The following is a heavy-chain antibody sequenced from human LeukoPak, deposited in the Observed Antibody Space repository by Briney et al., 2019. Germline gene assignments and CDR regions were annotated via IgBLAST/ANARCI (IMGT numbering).Heavy chain of an antibody. CDR3: AGRLFGETKAFDY. CDR1: GYPFRNYD. D-gene: IGHD3-3*01. V-gene: IGHV1-2*02. Sequence: ASVKVSCKTSGYPFRNYDINWVRQATGQGLEWMGWINPNSGGTNYAQKFQGRVTMTRDTSISTAYMELSRLRSDDTAVYYCAGRLFGETKAFDYWGQGTLVTVSS. CDR2: INPNSGGT. J-gene: IGHJ4*02.